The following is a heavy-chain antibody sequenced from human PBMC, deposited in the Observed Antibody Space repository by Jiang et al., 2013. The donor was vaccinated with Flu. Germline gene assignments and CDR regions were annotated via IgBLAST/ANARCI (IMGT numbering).Heavy chain of an antibody. Sequence: KPTQTLTLTCTFSGFSLSTSGMCVSWIRQPPGKALEWLAFIYWDDDKRYSPSLKSRLTITKDTSKNQVVLTMTNMDPVDTATYYCAHRPPIYYDSDMPWFDPWGQGTLVTVSS. CDR1: GFSLSTSGMC. CDR3: AHRPPIYYDSDMPWFDP. V-gene: IGHV2-5*08. CDR2: IYWDDDK. J-gene: IGHJ5*02. D-gene: IGHD3-22*01.